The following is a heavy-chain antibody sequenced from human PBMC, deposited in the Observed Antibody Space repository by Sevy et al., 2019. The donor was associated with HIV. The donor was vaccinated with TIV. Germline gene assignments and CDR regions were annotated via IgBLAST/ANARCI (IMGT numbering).Heavy chain of an antibody. Sequence: GGSLRLSCAASGFTVSSNYMSWVRQAPGKGLEWVSVIYSGGSTYYADSVKGRFTISRDNSKNTLYLQMNSLRAEDTAVYYCARDRGMLRGVIPPGDAFDIWGQGTMVTVSS. CDR1: GFTVSSNY. J-gene: IGHJ3*02. CDR2: IYSGGST. CDR3: ARDRGMLRGVIPPGDAFDI. D-gene: IGHD3-10*01. V-gene: IGHV3-66*02.